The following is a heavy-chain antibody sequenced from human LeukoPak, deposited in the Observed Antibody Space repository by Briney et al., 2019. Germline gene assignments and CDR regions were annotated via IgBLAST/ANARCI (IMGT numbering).Heavy chain of an antibody. CDR1: GYTFTGYY. V-gene: IGHV1-2*02. J-gene: IGHJ5*02. Sequence: ASVKVSCKASGYTFTGYYMHWVRQAPGQGLEWMGWINPNSGGTNYAQKFQGRVTMTRDTSTSTVYMELSSLRSEDTAVYYCARDTMVRGHNWFDPWGQGTLVTVSS. D-gene: IGHD3-10*01. CDR3: ARDTMVRGHNWFDP. CDR2: INPNSGGT.